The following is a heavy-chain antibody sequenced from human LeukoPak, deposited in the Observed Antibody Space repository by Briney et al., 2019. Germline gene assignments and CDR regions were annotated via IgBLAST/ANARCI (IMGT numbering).Heavy chain of an antibody. CDR3: ARAPRITVVRGGIYWFDP. J-gene: IGHJ5*02. Sequence: AAVKVSCKSSGYTFTSYDINWVRQATGQGLEWMGWMNPNSGNTGYAQKLQGRVTITRNTSISTAYMELSSLRSEDTAVYYCARAPRITVVRGGIYWFDPWGQGTLVTVSS. D-gene: IGHD3-10*01. CDR1: GYTFTSYD. V-gene: IGHV1-8*03. CDR2: MNPNSGNT.